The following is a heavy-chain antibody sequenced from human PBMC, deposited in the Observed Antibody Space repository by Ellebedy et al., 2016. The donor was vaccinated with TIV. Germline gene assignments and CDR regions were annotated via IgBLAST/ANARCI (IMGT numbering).Heavy chain of an antibody. V-gene: IGHV3-66*01. Sequence: PGGSLRLSCAVSGFTVSSNYMSWVRQAPGKGLQWVSLIDSGGSTYYADSVKGRYTISRDNSKKILYLQMNSLRTEDTAVYYCARETFNDVDLKVWGVLDMWGQGTMVTVSS. CDR3: ARETFNDVDLKVWGVLDM. J-gene: IGHJ3*02. CDR2: IDSGGST. CDR1: GFTVSSNY. D-gene: IGHD1-1*01.